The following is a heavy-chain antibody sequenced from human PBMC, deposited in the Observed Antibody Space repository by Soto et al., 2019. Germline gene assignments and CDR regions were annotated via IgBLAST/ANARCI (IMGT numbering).Heavy chain of an antibody. J-gene: IGHJ4*02. CDR1: GGSFSGYY. Sequence: QVQLQQWGAGLLKPSETLSLTCAVYGGSFSGYYWTWIRQPPGTGPEWIGEINHSGSTNYNPSLKRRVTISVDTCKNQFSLKLTSVTAADTAVDYCARDKITGLFDYWGQGTLVTVSS. V-gene: IGHV4-34*01. CDR3: ARDKITGLFDY. D-gene: IGHD2-8*02. CDR2: INHSGST.